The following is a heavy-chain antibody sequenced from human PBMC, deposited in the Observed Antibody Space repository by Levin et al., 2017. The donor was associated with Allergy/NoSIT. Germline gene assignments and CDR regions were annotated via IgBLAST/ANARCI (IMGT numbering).Heavy chain of an antibody. V-gene: IGHV4-61*01. CDR1: GASVSSDIYY. CDR3: ARDRATARYFDY. D-gene: IGHD6-6*01. CDR2: IYYSRST. Sequence: PSETLSLTCTVSGASVSSDIYYWSWIRQPPGKGLEWIGYIYYSRSTNFNPSLNSRVTMSVDTSKNQFSLKVRSVTAADTAVYYCARDRATARYFDYWGQGTLVTVSS. J-gene: IGHJ4*02.